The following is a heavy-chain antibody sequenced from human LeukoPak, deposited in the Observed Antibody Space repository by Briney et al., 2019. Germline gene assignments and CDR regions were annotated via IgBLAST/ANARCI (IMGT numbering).Heavy chain of an antibody. J-gene: IGHJ6*03. CDR2: IYYTGST. V-gene: IGHV4-39*06. Sequence: MTSETLSLTCTVSGGSISSSSFYWGWIRQPPGKGLEWIWSIYYTGSTYYNPSLKSRVTISVDTSKKKFPLKMSSVTAADTAVYYCARLSGYGLHYYYYMDVWGKGTTVTVSS. CDR3: ARLSGYGLHYYYYMDV. D-gene: IGHD5-12*01. CDR1: GGSISSSSFY.